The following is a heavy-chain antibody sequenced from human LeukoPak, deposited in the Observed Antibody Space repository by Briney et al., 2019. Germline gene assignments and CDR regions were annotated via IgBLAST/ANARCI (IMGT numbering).Heavy chain of an antibody. J-gene: IGHJ4*02. Sequence: GGSLRLSCAASGFMFTDSWMAWVRQAPGKGLEWLANINEDGSDKNYVVALKGRFTISRDNAEKSLYLQMNSLRAEDTAIYYCARDAAYGYDRFDNWGQGTQVTVSS. CDR1: GFMFTDSW. CDR2: INEDGSDK. D-gene: IGHD4-17*01. V-gene: IGHV3-7*01. CDR3: ARDAAYGYDRFDN.